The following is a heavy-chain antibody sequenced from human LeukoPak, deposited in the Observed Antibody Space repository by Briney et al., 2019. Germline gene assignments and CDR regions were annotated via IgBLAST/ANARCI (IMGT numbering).Heavy chain of an antibody. V-gene: IGHV4-34*01. CDR2: INHSGST. CDR1: GGSFSGYY. J-gene: IGHJ4*02. CDR3: ARGWSYYDSSGYYYAFDY. D-gene: IGHD3-22*01. Sequence: SETLSLTCAVYGGSFSGYYWSWNRQPPGKGLEWIGEINHSGSTNYNPSLKSRVTISVDTSKNQFSLKLSSVTAADTAVYYCARGWSYYDSSGYYYAFDYWGQGTLVTVSS.